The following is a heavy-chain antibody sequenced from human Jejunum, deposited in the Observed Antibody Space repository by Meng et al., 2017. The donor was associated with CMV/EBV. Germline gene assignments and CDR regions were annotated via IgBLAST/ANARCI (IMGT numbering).Heavy chain of an antibody. V-gene: IGHV3-66*01. D-gene: IGHD2-2*02. J-gene: IGHJ5*02. Sequence: ELQLVASGGGLVEPGGTLRPPCDASGCPVSSDYISWVRQAPGKGLEWVSSIYRGGSTYYADSVKGRFTISRDNSKNSVYLQMNSLRAEDTAVYYCARSIRPLNPWFDPWGQGTLVTVSS. CDR2: IYRGGST. CDR3: ARSIRPLNPWFDP. CDR1: GCPVSSDY.